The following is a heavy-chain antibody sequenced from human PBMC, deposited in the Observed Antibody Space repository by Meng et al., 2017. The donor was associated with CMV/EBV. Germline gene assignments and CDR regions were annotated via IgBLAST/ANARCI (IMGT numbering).Heavy chain of an antibody. V-gene: IGHV1-2*02. CDR2: INPNSGGT. CDR3: ATLYSGSYYYYYYYYGMDV. J-gene: IGHJ6*02. D-gene: IGHD3-10*01. CDR1: GYTFTGYY. Sequence: ASVKVSCKASGYTFTGYYMHWVRQAPGQGLEWMGWINPNSGGTNYAQKFQGRVTMTRDTSISTAYMELSRLRSDDTAVYYCATLYSGSYYYYYYYYGMDVWGQGTTVTVSS.